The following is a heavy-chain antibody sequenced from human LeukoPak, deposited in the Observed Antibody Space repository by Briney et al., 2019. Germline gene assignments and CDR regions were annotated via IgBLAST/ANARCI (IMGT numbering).Heavy chain of an antibody. CDR1: GFTFSNYW. Sequence: PGGSLRLYCAASGFTFSNYWMNWVRQAPGKGLVWVSRINTDGSSTNYADSVKGRFTISRDNAKNTLYLQMNSLRAEDTAVYYCARPTETGWHRTLHYWGQGTLVTVSS. CDR3: ARPTETGWHRTLHY. V-gene: IGHV3-74*01. J-gene: IGHJ4*02. D-gene: IGHD6-19*01. CDR2: INTDGSST.